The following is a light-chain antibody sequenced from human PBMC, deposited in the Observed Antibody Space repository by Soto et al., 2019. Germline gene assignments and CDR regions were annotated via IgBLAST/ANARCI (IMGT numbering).Light chain of an antibody. CDR3: CSYTTSNTRQIV. V-gene: IGLV2-14*01. J-gene: IGLJ1*01. CDR1: SSDVGGYNY. Sequence: SLLTQPASVSVSPGQAITISCTGTSSDVGGYNYVSWYQQHPGKAPKFMIYDVSNRPSGVSNRFSGSKSGNTASLTISGLQAEDEADYYCCSYTTSNTRQIVFGTGTKVTVL. CDR2: DVS.